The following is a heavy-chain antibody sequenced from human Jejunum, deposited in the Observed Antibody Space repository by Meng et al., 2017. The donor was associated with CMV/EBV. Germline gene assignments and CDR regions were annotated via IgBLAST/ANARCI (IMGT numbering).Heavy chain of an antibody. CDR3: AKDLQHYYAMDV. CDR2: IIPIFNTP. CDR1: GGNFSDYS. V-gene: IGHV1-69*08. J-gene: IGHJ6*02. Sequence: ASGGNFSDYSISWVRQAPGEGLEWMGRIIPIFNTPNYADSVKGRFTISRDNSKNTLYLHMSSLRAEDTAVYYCAKDLQHYYAMDVWGQGTTVTVSS. D-gene: IGHD5-18*01.